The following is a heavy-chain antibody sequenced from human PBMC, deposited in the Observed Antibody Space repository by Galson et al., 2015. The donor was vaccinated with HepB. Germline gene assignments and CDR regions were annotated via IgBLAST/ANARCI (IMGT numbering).Heavy chain of an antibody. D-gene: IGHD6-13*01. CDR1: GFTVSSNY. CDR2: ICSGGST. V-gene: IGHV3-53*01. Sequence: SLRLSCAASGFTVSSNYMSWVRQAPGKGLEWVSVICSGGSTYYGDSVKGRFTISRDNSKNTVYLQMNSLRAEDTAVYYCARESSSSWYYYYGMDVWGQGTAVTVSS. CDR3: ARESSSSWYYYYGMDV. J-gene: IGHJ6*02.